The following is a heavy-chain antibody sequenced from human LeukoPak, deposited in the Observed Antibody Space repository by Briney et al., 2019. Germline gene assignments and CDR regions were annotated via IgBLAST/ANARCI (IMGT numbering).Heavy chain of an antibody. Sequence: GGSLRLSCAASGFTFSSYAMSWVRQAPGKGLEWVSAISGSGGSTYYADSVKGRFTISRDNSKNTLYLQMNSLRAEDTAVYYCAKAFTLAYCGGDCEASPGAYYFDYWGQGTLVTVSS. CDR1: GFTFSSYA. CDR2: ISGSGGST. J-gene: IGHJ4*02. D-gene: IGHD2-21*02. CDR3: AKAFTLAYCGGDCEASPGAYYFDY. V-gene: IGHV3-23*01.